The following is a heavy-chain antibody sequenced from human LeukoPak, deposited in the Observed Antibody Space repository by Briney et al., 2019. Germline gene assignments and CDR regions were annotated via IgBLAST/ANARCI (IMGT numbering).Heavy chain of an antibody. CDR3: AVGIFGVVTAKGFDY. Sequence: SVKVSCKASGYTFTGYYVYWVRQAPGQGLEWMGGIIPIFGTANYAQKFQGRVTITTDESTSTAYMELSSLRSEDTAVYYCAVGIFGVVTAKGFDYWGQGTLVTVSS. V-gene: IGHV1-69*05. CDR2: IIPIFGTA. CDR1: GYTFTGYY. J-gene: IGHJ4*02. D-gene: IGHD3-3*01.